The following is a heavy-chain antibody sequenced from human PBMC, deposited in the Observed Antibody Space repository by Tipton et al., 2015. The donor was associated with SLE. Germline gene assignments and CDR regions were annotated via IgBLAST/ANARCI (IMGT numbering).Heavy chain of an antibody. CDR1: GGSISSQY. J-gene: IGHJ6*02. D-gene: IGHD1-26*01. CDR2: VYYSGAT. V-gene: IGHV4-59*08. Sequence: LRLSCTVSGGSISSQYWTWIRQPPGKGLEDIWFVYYSGATYYNPPLKSRLTISVDMSKSQIFLNLTSVTAADTAVYYCARHRVGATGYGMDVWGQGTTVTVSS. CDR3: ARHRVGATGYGMDV.